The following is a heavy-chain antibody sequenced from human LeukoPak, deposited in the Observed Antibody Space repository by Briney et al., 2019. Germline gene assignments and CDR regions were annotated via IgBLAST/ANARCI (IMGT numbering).Heavy chain of an antibody. V-gene: IGHV3-7*01. CDR1: GFTLSKHW. CDR3: AREGPYSYGPGDAFDI. Sequence: GGSLRLSCAASGFTLSKHWMTWVRQAPGKGLECVAIIKQDGSEKYYVNSVKGRFTISRDNAKNSLYLQMNSLRAEDTAVYYCAREGPYSYGPGDAFDIWGQGTMVTVSS. J-gene: IGHJ3*02. CDR2: IKQDGSEK. D-gene: IGHD5-18*01.